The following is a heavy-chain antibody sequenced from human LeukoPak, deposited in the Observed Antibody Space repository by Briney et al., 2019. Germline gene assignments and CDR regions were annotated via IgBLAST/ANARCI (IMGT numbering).Heavy chain of an antibody. CDR3: ATDSDRRSDY. J-gene: IGHJ4*02. V-gene: IGHV3-7*05. Sequence: PGGSLRRSCAASGLTFSSYWMTWVRQAPGKGLEWVANIKQDGIGKYYVDSVEGRFTISRDNAKNSLYLQMNSLRAEDAAVYYCATDSDRRSDYWGQGTLVTVSS. CDR1: GLTFSSYW. D-gene: IGHD3-22*01. CDR2: IKQDGIGK.